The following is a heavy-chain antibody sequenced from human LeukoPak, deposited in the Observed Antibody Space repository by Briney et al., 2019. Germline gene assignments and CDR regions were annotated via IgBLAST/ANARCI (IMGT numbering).Heavy chain of an antibody. D-gene: IGHD3-10*01. CDR3: VILRHTLVR. CDR2: ISSNGGST. Sequence: PGGSLRLSCSVSGFTFSNYAMHWVRQAPGKGLEYVSGISSNGGSTYYADSVKGRFTISRDNSKNTLSLQMSSLRAEDTAVYYCVILRHTLVRWGQGTLVTVSS. V-gene: IGHV3-64D*06. CDR1: GFTFSNYA. J-gene: IGHJ4*02.